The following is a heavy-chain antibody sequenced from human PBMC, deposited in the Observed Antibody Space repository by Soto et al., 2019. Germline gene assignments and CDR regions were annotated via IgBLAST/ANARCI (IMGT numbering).Heavy chain of an antibody. CDR1: GGSISSYY. V-gene: IGHV4-59*08. J-gene: IGHJ4*02. D-gene: IGHD1-26*01. CDR3: ARLRYSGSYFDY. Sequence: SETLSLTCTVSGGSISSYYWSWIRQPPGKGLEWIGYIYYSGSTNYNPSLKSRVTISVDTYKNQFSLKLSSVTAADTAVYYCARLRYSGSYFDYWGQGTLVTVSS. CDR2: IYYSGST.